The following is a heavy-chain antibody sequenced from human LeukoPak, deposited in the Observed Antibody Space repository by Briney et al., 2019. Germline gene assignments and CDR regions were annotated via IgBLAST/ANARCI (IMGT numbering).Heavy chain of an antibody. J-gene: IGHJ3*02. CDR2: ISGSGGST. Sequence: PEGSLRLSCAASGFTFSSYAMSWVRQAPGKGLEWVSAISGSGGSTYYADSVKGRFTISRDNSKNTLYLQMNSLRAEDTAVYYCARGNYYDSSGYHDTLDIWGQGTLVTVSS. V-gene: IGHV3-23*01. CDR3: ARGNYYDSSGYHDTLDI. CDR1: GFTFSSYA. D-gene: IGHD3-22*01.